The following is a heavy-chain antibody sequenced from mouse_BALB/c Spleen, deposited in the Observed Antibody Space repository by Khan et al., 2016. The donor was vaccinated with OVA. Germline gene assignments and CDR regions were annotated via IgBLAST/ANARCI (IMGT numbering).Heavy chain of an antibody. CDR1: GFTFSSYG. Sequence: EVQLQESGGDLVKPGGSLKLSCAASGFTFSSYGMSWVRQTPDKRLEWVATISSGGHYTYFPDSVRGRFTISRDNAKKTLYLQMRSLKSVDRARYYGATTITTAKDEYYAIDYWGQGTSVTVAS. CDR2: ISSGGHYT. V-gene: IGHV5-6*01. CDR3: ATTITTAKDEYYAIDY. J-gene: IGHJ4*01. D-gene: IGHD1-2*01.